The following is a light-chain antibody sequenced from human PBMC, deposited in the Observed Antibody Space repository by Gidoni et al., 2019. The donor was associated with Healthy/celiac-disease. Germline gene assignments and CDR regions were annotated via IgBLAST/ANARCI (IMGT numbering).Light chain of an antibody. CDR1: QSVSSN. V-gene: IGKV3-15*01. CDR2: GAS. Sequence: EIVMTQSPATLSVSPGERATLSCRASQSVSSNLAWYHQKPGQAPRLLIYGASTRATGIPARFSGGGSGTEFTLTISSLQSEDFAVYYCQQYNNWPRALTFGGGTKVEI. CDR3: QQYNNWPRALT. J-gene: IGKJ4*01.